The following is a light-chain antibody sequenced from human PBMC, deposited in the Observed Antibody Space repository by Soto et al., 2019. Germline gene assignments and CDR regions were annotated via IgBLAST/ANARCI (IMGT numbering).Light chain of an antibody. J-gene: IGLJ1*01. Sequence: QSALTQPASVSGSPGQSIAISCTGTSSDVGSYNSVSWYQQHPGKAPKLMIYEGSKRPSGVSDRFSGSKSGNTASLTISGLQAEDEADYYCAAWDDNLNSYVFGSGTKLTVL. CDR2: EGS. CDR3: AAWDDNLNSYV. CDR1: SSDVGSYNS. V-gene: IGLV2-23*01.